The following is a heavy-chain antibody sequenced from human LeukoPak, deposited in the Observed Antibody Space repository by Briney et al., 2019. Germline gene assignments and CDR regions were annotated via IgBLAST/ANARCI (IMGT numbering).Heavy chain of an antibody. Sequence: GASVKVSCKASGYTFTGYYMHWVRQAPGQGLEWMGWINPNSGGTNYAQKFQGRVTMTRDTSISTAYMELSRLRSDDTAVYYCERGPYRIVVVPAAITSFDYWGQGTLVTVSS. CDR1: GYTFTGYY. V-gene: IGHV1-2*02. CDR2: INPNSGGT. D-gene: IGHD2-2*01. CDR3: ERGPYRIVVVPAAITSFDY. J-gene: IGHJ4*02.